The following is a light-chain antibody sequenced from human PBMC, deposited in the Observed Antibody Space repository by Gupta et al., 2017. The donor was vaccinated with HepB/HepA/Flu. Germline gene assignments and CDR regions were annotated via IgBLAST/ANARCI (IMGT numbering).Light chain of an antibody. CDR1: SSDVGGYNY. CDR3: SSDTSSSTGV. CDR2: DVS. Sequence: QSALTQPASVSGSPGQSITISCTGTSSDVGGYNYVSWYQQHPGKAPKLMIYDVSNRPAGVSSRFSGSKSNNTASLTISGLQAEEEADYYCSSDTSSSTGVFGGGTKLTVL. J-gene: IGLJ3*02. V-gene: IGLV2-14*03.